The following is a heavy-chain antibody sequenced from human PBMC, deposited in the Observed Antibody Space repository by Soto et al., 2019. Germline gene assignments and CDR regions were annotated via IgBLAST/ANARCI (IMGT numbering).Heavy chain of an antibody. V-gene: IGHV3-53*01. Sequence: EVQLVESGGGLIQPGGSLRLSCAASGFTVSSNYMSWVRQAPGKGLEWVSVTYSGGTTYYADSVKGRFTISRDNSKNTRYLQMNSLRAEDTAVYYCARGPHYSNLDYWGQGTLVTVSS. CDR2: TYSGGTT. J-gene: IGHJ4*02. CDR1: GFTVSSNY. D-gene: IGHD4-4*01. CDR3: ARGPHYSNLDY.